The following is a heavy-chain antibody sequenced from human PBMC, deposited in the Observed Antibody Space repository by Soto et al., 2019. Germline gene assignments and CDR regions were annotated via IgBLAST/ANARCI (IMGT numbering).Heavy chain of an antibody. J-gene: IGHJ6*02. D-gene: IGHD3-16*02. V-gene: IGHV4-34*01. CDR3: ARGGMITFGGVIVHKDV. CDR1: GGSFSGYY. Sequence: QVQLQQWGAGLLKPSETLSLTCAVYGGSFSGYYWSWIRQPPGKGLEWIGEINHSGSTNYNPSLKSRVTISVDTSKNQFSLKLSSVTAADTAVYYCARGGMITFGGVIVHKDVWGQGTTVTVSS. CDR2: INHSGST.